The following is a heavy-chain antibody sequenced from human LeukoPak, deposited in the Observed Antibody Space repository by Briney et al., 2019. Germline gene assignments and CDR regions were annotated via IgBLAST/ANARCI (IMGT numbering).Heavy chain of an antibody. D-gene: IGHD6-19*01. Sequence: ASETLSLTCAVYGGSFSGYYWSWIRQPPGKGLEWIGEINHSGSTNYNPSLKSRVTISVDRSKNQFSLKLSSLTAADTAVYYCARGSSIAVAGTGYYFDYWGQGTLVTVSS. V-gene: IGHV4-34*01. CDR1: GGSFSGYY. J-gene: IGHJ4*02. CDR2: INHSGST. CDR3: ARGSSIAVAGTGYYFDY.